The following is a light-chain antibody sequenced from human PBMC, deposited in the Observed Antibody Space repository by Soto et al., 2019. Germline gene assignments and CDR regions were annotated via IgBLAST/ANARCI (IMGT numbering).Light chain of an antibody. J-gene: IGKJ5*01. CDR1: QSVSSY. CDR3: QQRQYWPPIT. Sequence: EVVLTQSPATLSLSPGERATLSCRASQSVSSYLAWYQQKPGQAPRLLIYDASNRSTGIPARFGGSGSGTDFTLTISSLEHEDFAVYYCQQRQYWPPITFGQGTRVEIK. V-gene: IGKV3-11*01. CDR2: DAS.